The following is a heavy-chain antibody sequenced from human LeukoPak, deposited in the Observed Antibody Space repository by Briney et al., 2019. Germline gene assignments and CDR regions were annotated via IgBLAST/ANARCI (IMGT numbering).Heavy chain of an antibody. V-gene: IGHV3-30-3*01. CDR3: ATQPGMVRGVIIY. CDR2: ISYDGSNK. D-gene: IGHD3-10*01. CDR1: GFTFGSYA. Sequence: GGSLRLSCAASGFTFGSYAMHWVRQAPGKGLEWVAVISYDGSNKYYADSVKGRFTISRDNSKNTLYLQMNSLRAEDTAVYYCATQPGMVRGVIIYWGQGTLVTVSS. J-gene: IGHJ4*02.